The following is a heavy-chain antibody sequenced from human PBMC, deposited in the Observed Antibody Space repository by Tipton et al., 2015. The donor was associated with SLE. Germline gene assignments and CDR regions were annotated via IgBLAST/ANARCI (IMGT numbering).Heavy chain of an antibody. CDR2: IRGSGGST. CDR1: GFTFSSYA. J-gene: IGHJ4*02. Sequence: SLRLSCAASGFTFSSYAMSWVRQGPGKGLEWVSAIRGSGGSTYYADFVKGRLTISRDNSKNTLYLQMNSLRAEDTAVYYCAKSDYYDSSGYYWGQGTLVTVSS. V-gene: IGHV3-23*01. CDR3: AKSDYYDSSGYY. D-gene: IGHD3-22*01.